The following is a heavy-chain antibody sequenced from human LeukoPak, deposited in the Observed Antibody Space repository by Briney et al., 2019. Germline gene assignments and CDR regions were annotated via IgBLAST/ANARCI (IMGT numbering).Heavy chain of an antibody. CDR2: INHSGST. CDR1: GGSISSSSYY. CDR3: AREENYDSSGQGIYYFDY. Sequence: SETLSLTCTVSGGSISSSSYYWGWIRQPPGKGLEWIGEINHSGSTNYNPSLKSRVTISVDTSKNQFSLKLSSVTAADTAVYYCAREENYDSSGQGIYYFDYWGQGTLVTVSS. J-gene: IGHJ4*02. D-gene: IGHD3-22*01. V-gene: IGHV4-39*07.